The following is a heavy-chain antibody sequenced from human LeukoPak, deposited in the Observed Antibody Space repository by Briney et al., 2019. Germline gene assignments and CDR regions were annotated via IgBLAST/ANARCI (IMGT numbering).Heavy chain of an antibody. CDR3: ARARGAVAIDS. D-gene: IGHD6-19*01. J-gene: IGHJ4*02. Sequence: SETLSLTCTVSGGSISSSSYYWGWIRQPPGKGLEWIGSIYYSGSTYYNPSLKSRVTISVDTSKNQFSLKLSSVTAADTAVYYCARARGAVAIDSWSQGTLVTVSS. CDR2: IYYSGST. V-gene: IGHV4-39*01. CDR1: GGSISSSSYY.